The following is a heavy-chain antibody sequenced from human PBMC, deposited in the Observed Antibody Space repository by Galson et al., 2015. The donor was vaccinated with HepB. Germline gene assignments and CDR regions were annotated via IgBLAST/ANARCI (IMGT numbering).Heavy chain of an antibody. D-gene: IGHD3-22*01. CDR2: IIPILGIA. J-gene: IGHJ6*02. CDR1: GGTFSSYT. Sequence: SVKASCKASGGTFSSYTISWVRQAPGQGLEWMGRIIPILGIANYAQKFQGSVTITADKSTSTAYMELSSLRSEDTAVYYCASMIVVVTAYYYGMDVWGQGTTVTVSS. V-gene: IGHV1-69*02. CDR3: ASMIVVVTAYYYGMDV.